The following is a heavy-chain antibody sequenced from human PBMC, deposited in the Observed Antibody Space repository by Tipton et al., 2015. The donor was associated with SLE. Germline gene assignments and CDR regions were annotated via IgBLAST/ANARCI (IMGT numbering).Heavy chain of an antibody. CDR3: ARELEAFDI. CDR1: GGSISSGSYY. D-gene: IGHD1-1*01. Sequence: TLSLTCTVSGGSISSGSYYLSWIRQPAWKGLEWIGHIYTSGSTHYNPSLKSRVTISIDTSKNQFSRKLSSVTAADTAVYYCARELEAFDIWGQGTMVTVSS. CDR2: IYTSGST. J-gene: IGHJ3*02. V-gene: IGHV4-61*09.